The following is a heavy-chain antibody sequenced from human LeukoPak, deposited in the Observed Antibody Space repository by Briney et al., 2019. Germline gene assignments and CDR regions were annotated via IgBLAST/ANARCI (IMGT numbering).Heavy chain of an antibody. V-gene: IGHV4-38-2*01. CDR3: ARFDHVWETHGMDAFDL. CDR1: GYSISRGYS. Sequence: PSETLSLTCGVSGYSISRGYSWSWIRRPPGKGLEWIGNIYHSESTHYNPSLKSRVTISPDTSKNQFSLKLTSVTASDTAVYYCARFDHVWETHGMDAFDLWGQGTMVTVSS. J-gene: IGHJ3*01. CDR2: IYHSEST. D-gene: IGHD3-16*01.